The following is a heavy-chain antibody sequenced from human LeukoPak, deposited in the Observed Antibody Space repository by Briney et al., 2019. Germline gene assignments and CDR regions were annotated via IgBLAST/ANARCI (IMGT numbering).Heavy chain of an antibody. Sequence: PSETMSLTCTVSGGSVSSHYWSWIRQPPGKGLEWMGYIYYSGSTNYNPSLRSRVTISVDTSKNQFSLKLSSVTAADTAAYYCGRRTYYDTLTGYTYWYFDLWGRGTLVTVSS. V-gene: IGHV4-59*02. CDR3: GRRTYYDTLTGYTYWYFDL. D-gene: IGHD3-9*01. CDR1: GGSVSSHY. CDR2: IYYSGST. J-gene: IGHJ2*01.